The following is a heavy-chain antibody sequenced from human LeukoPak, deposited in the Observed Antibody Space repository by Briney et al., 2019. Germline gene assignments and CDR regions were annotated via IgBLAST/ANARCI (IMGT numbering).Heavy chain of an antibody. D-gene: IGHD4-23*01. CDR1: GFTFSSYA. V-gene: IGHV3-23*01. CDR3: ARVKGSVAIPLIDY. CDR2: ISGSGGST. Sequence: GGSLRLSCAASGFTFSSYAMSWVRQAPGKGLEWVSAISGSGGSTYYADSVKGRFTISRDNAKNSLYLQMNSLRAEDTAVYYCARVKGSVAIPLIDYWGQGTLVTVSS. J-gene: IGHJ4*02.